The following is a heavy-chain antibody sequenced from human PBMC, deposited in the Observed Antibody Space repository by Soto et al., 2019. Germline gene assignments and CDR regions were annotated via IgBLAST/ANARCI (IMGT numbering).Heavy chain of an antibody. V-gene: IGHV3-23*01. J-gene: IGHJ4*02. CDR3: ASGPYSGSYFPFDY. Sequence: GGSLRLSCAGSGFTFSTYAMSWVRQAPGKGLEWVSAISGSGGSTYYAESVKGRFTISRDNSKNTLYLQMNSLRAEDTAVYNSASGPYSGSYFPFDYWGQGILVTVSS. CDR2: ISGSGGST. D-gene: IGHD1-26*01. CDR1: GFTFSTYA.